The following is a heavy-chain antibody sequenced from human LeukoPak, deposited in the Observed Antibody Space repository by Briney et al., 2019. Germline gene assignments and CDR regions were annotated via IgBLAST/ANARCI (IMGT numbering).Heavy chain of an antibody. V-gene: IGHV3-74*01. D-gene: IGHD1-20*01. J-gene: IGHJ4*02. Sequence: GGSLRLSCAASGFTFSNSYMHWVRQAPGKGLEWLSYMNREGTIIGHADSVKGRFTISRDNARDTLHLQMNGLRDDDTAVYFCVRGTTNWYGVDYWGRGTLVTVSS. CDR1: GFTFSNSY. CDR3: VRGTTNWYGVDY. CDR2: MNREGTII.